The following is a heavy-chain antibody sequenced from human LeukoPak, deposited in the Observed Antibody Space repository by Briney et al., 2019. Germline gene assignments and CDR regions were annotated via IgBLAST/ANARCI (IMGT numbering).Heavy chain of an antibody. CDR3: ARRTAPPDY. Sequence: GGSLRLSCAASGFTFSDYYMSWIRQARGKGLEWVSHISSSGSATYFADSVKGRFTISRDNAKNSLFLQMSSLRAEDTAVYYCARRTAPPDYWGQGTLVTVSS. D-gene: IGHD6-25*01. CDR2: ISSSGSAT. V-gene: IGHV3-11*01. CDR1: GFTFSDYY. J-gene: IGHJ4*02.